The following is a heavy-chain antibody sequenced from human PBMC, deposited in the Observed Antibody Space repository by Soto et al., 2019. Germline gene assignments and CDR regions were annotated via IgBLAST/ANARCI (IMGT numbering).Heavy chain of an antibody. CDR2: IYYGGTT. Sequence: QLQLQESGPGLVKPSETLSLTCTVSGGSISSSSDYWGWIRQPPGKGLEWIGSIYYGGTTYYNPSLKIPVPIPVDTSENRLSLKWGSVTAADTGVYYWARHDRGDQRATLGAFDIWGQGTRVRVFS. D-gene: IGHD1-26*01. V-gene: IGHV4-39*01. CDR3: ARHDRGDQRATLGAFDI. J-gene: IGHJ3*02. CDR1: GGSISSSSDY.